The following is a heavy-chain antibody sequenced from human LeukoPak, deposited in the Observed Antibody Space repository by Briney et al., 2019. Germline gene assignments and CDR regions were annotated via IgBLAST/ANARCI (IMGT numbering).Heavy chain of an antibody. D-gene: IGHD4-17*01. CDR3: ATAALRYGDYYYGMDV. J-gene: IGHJ6*02. CDR2: IYYSGST. CDR1: GGSISSGDYS. V-gene: IGHV4-30-4*01. Sequence: SETLSLTCTVSGGSISSGDYSWSWIRQPPGKGLEWIGYIYYSGSTYYNPSLKSRVTISVDTSKNQFSLKLSSVTAADTAVYYCATAALRYGDYYYGMDVWGQGTTVTVSS.